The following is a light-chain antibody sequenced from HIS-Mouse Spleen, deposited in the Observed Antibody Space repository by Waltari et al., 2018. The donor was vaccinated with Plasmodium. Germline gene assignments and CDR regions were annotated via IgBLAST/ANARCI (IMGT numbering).Light chain of an antibody. CDR3: QSADSSGTPNWV. J-gene: IGLJ3*02. Sequence: SYELTQPPSVSVSPGQPARITCSGDALPKQYAYWSQQKHGQAPVMVIYKDSERPSGSPERFSGSSSGTTVTLTISGVQAEDEADYYCQSADSSGTPNWVFGGGTKLTVL. CDR1: ALPKQY. CDR2: KDS. V-gene: IGLV3-25*03.